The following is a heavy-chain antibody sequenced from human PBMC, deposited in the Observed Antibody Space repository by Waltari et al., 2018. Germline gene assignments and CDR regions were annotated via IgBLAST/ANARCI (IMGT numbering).Heavy chain of an antibody. J-gene: IGHJ4*02. CDR3: ARASGVDY. D-gene: IGHD3-16*01. CDR1: GFPFSTYV. Sequence: EVQLLESGGGLVQPGGSLRLFCVASGFPFSTYVMKGVRQAPGKGLEWVSSISDAGGIINYADSVKGRFTISRDNSKNTLYLQMNSLRVEDSAVYYCARASGVDYWGQGTLVTISS. V-gene: IGHV3-23*01. CDR2: ISDAGGII.